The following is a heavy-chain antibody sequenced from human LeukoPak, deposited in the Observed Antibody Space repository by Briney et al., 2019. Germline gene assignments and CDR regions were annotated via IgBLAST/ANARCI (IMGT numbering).Heavy chain of an antibody. Sequence: ASVKVSCKASGYTFTGYGISWVRQAPGQGLEWMGWISAYNGNTNYAQKLQGRVTMTTDTSTSTAYMELRSLRSDDTAVYYCARDSMSGQQLGHDAFDIWGQGTMVTVSS. CDR3: ARDSMSGQQLGHDAFDI. V-gene: IGHV1-18*01. J-gene: IGHJ3*02. D-gene: IGHD6-13*01. CDR1: GYTFTGYG. CDR2: ISAYNGNT.